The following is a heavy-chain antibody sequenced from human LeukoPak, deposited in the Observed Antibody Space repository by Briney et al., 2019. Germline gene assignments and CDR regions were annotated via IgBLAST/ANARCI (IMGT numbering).Heavy chain of an antibody. CDR3: ARETYYYGSGSYSPDY. CDR1: GGTISSDY. V-gene: IGHV4-59*01. J-gene: IGHJ4*02. CDR2: IYYSGST. Sequence: SETLSLTCTVSGGTISSDYWSWIRQPPGRGLEWIGYIYYSGSTNYNPSLKSRVTISVDTSRNQFSLKLSSVTAADTALYYSARETYYYGSGSYSPDYWGQGTLVTVSS. D-gene: IGHD3-10*01.